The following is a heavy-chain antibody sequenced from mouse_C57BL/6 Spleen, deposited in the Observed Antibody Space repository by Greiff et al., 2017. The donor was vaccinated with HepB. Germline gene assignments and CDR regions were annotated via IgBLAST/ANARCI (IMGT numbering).Heavy chain of an antibody. CDR2: IDPSDSYT. J-gene: IGHJ1*03. Sequence: QVQLQQPGAELVMPGASVKLSCKASGYTFTSYWMHWVKQRPGQGLEWIGEIDPSDSYTNYNQKFKGKSTLTVDKSSSTAYMQLSSLTSEDSAVYYCARSGSNYVLWYFDVWGTGTTVTVSS. CDR1: GYTFTSYW. CDR3: ARSGSNYVLWYFDV. D-gene: IGHD2-5*01. V-gene: IGHV1-69*01.